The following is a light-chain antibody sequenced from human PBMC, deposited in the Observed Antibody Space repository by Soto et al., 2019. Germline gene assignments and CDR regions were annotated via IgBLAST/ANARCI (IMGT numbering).Light chain of an antibody. J-gene: IGKJ1*01. CDR1: QNVLYSSNNKNY. CDR2: WAS. Sequence: DIVMTQSPDSLAVSLGERATINCKSSQNVLYSSNNKNYLAWYQQKPGQPPKLLIYWASTRESGVPDRFSGSGSGTDFTLTISSLQAEDVAVYYCKQYYSTPRTFGQGTKVEIK. V-gene: IGKV4-1*01. CDR3: KQYYSTPRT.